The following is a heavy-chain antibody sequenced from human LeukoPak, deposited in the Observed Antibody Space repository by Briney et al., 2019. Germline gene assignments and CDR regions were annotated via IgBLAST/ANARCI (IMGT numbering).Heavy chain of an antibody. CDR3: AKAQWELLAGFDY. Sequence: GGSLRLSCAASGFTVSSNYVSWVRQAPGKGLEGVSAISGSGGSTYYADSVKGRFTISRDNSKNTLYLQMNSLRAEDTAVYYCAKAQWELLAGFDYWGQGTLVTVSS. V-gene: IGHV3-23*01. CDR2: ISGSGGST. CDR1: GFTVSSNY. D-gene: IGHD1-26*01. J-gene: IGHJ4*02.